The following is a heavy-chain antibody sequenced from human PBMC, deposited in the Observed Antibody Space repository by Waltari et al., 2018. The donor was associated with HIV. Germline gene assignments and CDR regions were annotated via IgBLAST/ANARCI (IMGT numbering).Heavy chain of an antibody. CDR1: KFSFSSYG. CDR3: ARDGSGWYGSFDY. CDR2: IWFDGSYK. Sequence: QVQLVESGGGVVQPGMSLRLSCAGAKFSFSSYGMHWVRQAPGKGLEWLAGIWFDGSYKYYADSGKGRFTISRDNSKNTVYLQMNSLRTEDTAVYFCARDGSGWYGSFDYWGQGTPVTVSS. V-gene: IGHV3-33*01. J-gene: IGHJ4*02. D-gene: IGHD6-19*01.